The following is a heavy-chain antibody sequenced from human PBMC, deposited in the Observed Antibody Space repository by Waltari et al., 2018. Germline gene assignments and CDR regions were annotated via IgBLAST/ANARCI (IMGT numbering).Heavy chain of an antibody. Sequence: QVQLVQSGAEVKKPGSSVTVSCKASGGTFSSYGFSWVRQAPGQGLEWMGGTIPIFGTANHAQKFQGRVTITADESTSTVYMELRSLRSDDTAVYYCARDDPEMATPDYWGQGTLVTVSS. CDR3: ARDDPEMATPDY. J-gene: IGHJ4*02. CDR2: TIPIFGTA. V-gene: IGHV1-69*01. CDR1: GGTFSSYG. D-gene: IGHD5-12*01.